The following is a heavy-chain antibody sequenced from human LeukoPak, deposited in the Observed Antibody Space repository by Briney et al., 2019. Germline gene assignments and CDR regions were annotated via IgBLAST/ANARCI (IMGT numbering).Heavy chain of an antibody. J-gene: IGHJ4*02. Sequence: SGPTLVNPTQTLTLTCTFSGFSLSTSGVGVGWIRQPPGKALEWLALIYWDDDKRYSPSLKSRLTITKDTSKNQVVLTMTNVDPVDTATYYCAHGILWFGELPQFDYWGQGTLVTVSS. CDR1: GFSLSTSGVG. CDR2: IYWDDDK. V-gene: IGHV2-5*02. D-gene: IGHD3-10*01. CDR3: AHGILWFGELPQFDY.